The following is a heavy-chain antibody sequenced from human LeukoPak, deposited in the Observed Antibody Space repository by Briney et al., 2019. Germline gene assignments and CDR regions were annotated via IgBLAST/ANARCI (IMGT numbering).Heavy chain of an antibody. CDR3: ARGYCTGGTCYYDAFDI. V-gene: IGHV4-59*01. CDR1: GGSISSYY. CDR2: IYYSGST. Sequence: MSSETLSLTCTVSGGSISSYYWSWIRQPAGKGLEWIGHIYYSGSTYYNPSLKSRVTISVDTSKNQFSLKLNSVTAADTAIYYCARGYCTGGTCYYDAFDIWGQGTMATVSS. J-gene: IGHJ3*02. D-gene: IGHD2-15*01.